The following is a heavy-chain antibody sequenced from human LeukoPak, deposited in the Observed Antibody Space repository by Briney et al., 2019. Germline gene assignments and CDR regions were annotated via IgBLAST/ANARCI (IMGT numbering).Heavy chain of an antibody. CDR1: GFTFSTYA. CDR3: AKAYYDSSGYSYYFDY. CDR2: ISGSGGST. V-gene: IGHV3-23*01. D-gene: IGHD3-22*01. J-gene: IGHJ4*02. Sequence: GGSLRLSCAASGFTFSTYAMGWVRQAPGKGLEWVSVISGSGGSTYYADSVKGRFTISRDNAKNSLYLQMNSLRAEDTAVYYCAKAYYDSSGYSYYFDYWGQGTLVTVSS.